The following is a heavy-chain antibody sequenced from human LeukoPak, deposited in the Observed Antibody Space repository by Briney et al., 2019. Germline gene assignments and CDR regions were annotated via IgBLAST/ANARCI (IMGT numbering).Heavy chain of an antibody. CDR2: IVVGSGNT. V-gene: IGHV1-58*02. CDR1: GFTLTSSA. J-gene: IGHJ4*02. Sequence: SVKVSCKASGFTLTSSAMQWVRQARGQRLEWIGWIVVGSGNTNYAQKFQERVTITRDMSTSTAYMELSSLRSEDTAVYYCAAVPWYYDSSGYPHFDYWGQGTLVVVSS. D-gene: IGHD3-22*01. CDR3: AAVPWYYDSSGYPHFDY.